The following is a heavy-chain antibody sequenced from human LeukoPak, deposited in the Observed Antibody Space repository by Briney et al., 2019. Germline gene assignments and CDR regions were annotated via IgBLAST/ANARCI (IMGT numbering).Heavy chain of an antibody. Sequence: ASVKVSCKASGYTFSGYYLHWVRQAPGQGPEWVGRINPNSGGADYAQKFQRRVTLTRDTFISTTYMDLNSLTSDDTAVYYCARAGPVAGYDYWGQGTLVTVSS. J-gene: IGHJ4*02. CDR3: ARAGPVAGYDY. CDR2: INPNSGGA. D-gene: IGHD6-19*01. V-gene: IGHV1-2*06. CDR1: GYTFSGYY.